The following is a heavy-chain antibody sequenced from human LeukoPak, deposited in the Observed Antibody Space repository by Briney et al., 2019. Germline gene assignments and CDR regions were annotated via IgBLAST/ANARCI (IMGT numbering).Heavy chain of an antibody. Sequence: GASVKLSCKASGGTFSSYTISWVRQAPGQGLEWMGRIIPILGIANYAQKFQGRVTITADKSTSTAYMELSSLRSEDTAVYYCGRGRITMFRGVINHDAFEIWGQGTMVTVSS. CDR3: GRGRITMFRGVINHDAFEI. CDR1: GGTFSSYT. V-gene: IGHV1-69*02. J-gene: IGHJ3*02. D-gene: IGHD3-10*01. CDR2: IIPILGIA.